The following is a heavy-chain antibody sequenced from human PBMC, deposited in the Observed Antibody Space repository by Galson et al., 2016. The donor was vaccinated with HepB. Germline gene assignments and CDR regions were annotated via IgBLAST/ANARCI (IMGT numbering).Heavy chain of an antibody. Sequence: GAEVKKPGESLKISCKASGYNFSSDWIGWVRQMSGKGLEWVGIIYPGDSYTTYSPSFQGQVTISADKSISTAYLQWRSLEASDTAMYYCARRQVMVGSRDWFDPWGQGTLVTVSS. V-gene: IGHV5-51*01. CDR2: IYPGDSYT. J-gene: IGHJ5*02. D-gene: IGHD1-26*01. CDR3: ARRQVMVGSRDWFDP. CDR1: GYNFSSDW.